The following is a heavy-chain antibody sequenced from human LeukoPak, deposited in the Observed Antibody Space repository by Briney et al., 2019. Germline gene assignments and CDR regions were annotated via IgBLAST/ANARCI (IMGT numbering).Heavy chain of an antibody. Sequence: PGRSLRLSCAASGFTFSSYGMHWVRQAPGKGLEWVAVISYDGSNKYYVDSVKGRFTISRDNAKNSLYLQMNSLRAEDTAVYYCARHKFSRGGGAFDIWGQGTMVTVSS. CDR1: GFTFSSYG. CDR3: ARHKFSRGGGAFDI. D-gene: IGHD3-10*01. CDR2: ISYDGSNK. J-gene: IGHJ3*02. V-gene: IGHV3-30*03.